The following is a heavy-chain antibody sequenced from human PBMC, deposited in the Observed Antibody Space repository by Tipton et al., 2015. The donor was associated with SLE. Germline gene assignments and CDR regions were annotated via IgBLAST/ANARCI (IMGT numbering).Heavy chain of an antibody. D-gene: IGHD2-8*02. Sequence: RSLRLSCAASGFTFDDYAMHWVRQVPGKGLEWVSSISRNRGSMGYADSVKGRFTISRDNAKNSLFLQMNDLRPEDTALYYCVKDKGYCIGGECYTGYYGLDVWGQGTTVTVSS. V-gene: IGHV3-9*01. J-gene: IGHJ6*02. CDR3: VKDKGYCIGGECYTGYYGLDV. CDR1: GFTFDDYA. CDR2: ISRNRGSM.